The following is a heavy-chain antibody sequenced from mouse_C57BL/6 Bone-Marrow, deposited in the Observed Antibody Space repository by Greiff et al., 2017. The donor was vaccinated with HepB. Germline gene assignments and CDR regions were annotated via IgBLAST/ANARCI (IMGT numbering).Heavy chain of an antibody. CDR2: IDPSDSYT. CDR3: ARRRNYYYGSSYLDY. CDR1: GYTFTSYW. Sequence: VQLQQPGAELVMPGASVKLSCKASGYTFTSYWMHWVKQRPGQGLEWIGEIDPSDSYTNYNQKFKGKSTLTVDKSSSTAYMQLSSLTSEDSAVYYCARRRNYYYGSSYLDYWGQGTTLTVSS. D-gene: IGHD1-1*01. J-gene: IGHJ2*01. V-gene: IGHV1-69*01.